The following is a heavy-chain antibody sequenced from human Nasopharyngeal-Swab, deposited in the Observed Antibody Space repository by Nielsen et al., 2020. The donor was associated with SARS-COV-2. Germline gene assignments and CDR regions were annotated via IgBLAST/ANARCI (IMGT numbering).Heavy chain of an antibody. V-gene: IGHV5-51*01. CDR1: GYRLSSYW. D-gene: IGHD6-13*01. CDR2: IHPGDSDT. CDR3: ARLGSSWSDYFDY. J-gene: IGHJ4*02. Sequence: GESPKTSRDVSGYRLSSYWIGRVRQMPGKGLEWKGIIHPGDSDTRYSPSFQGQVPISADKSISTAYLQWSSLKASDTAMYYCARLGSSWSDYFDYWGKGTLVTVSS.